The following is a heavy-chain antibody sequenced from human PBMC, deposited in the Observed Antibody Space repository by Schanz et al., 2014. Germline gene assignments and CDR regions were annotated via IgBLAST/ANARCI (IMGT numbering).Heavy chain of an antibody. CDR3: AKGRFGELSAFDI. D-gene: IGHD3-10*01. CDR2: IKHDGSVK. Sequence: VQLVESGGGLVQPGGSLRLSCAASGFTFSDYWMSWVRQAPGKGPEWVANIKHDGSVKDYVDSVEGRFTISRDNAKNSLFLQMNSLRPEDTAIYYCAKGRFGELSAFDIWGQGTMVTVSS. CDR1: GFTFSDYW. J-gene: IGHJ3*02. V-gene: IGHV3-7*05.